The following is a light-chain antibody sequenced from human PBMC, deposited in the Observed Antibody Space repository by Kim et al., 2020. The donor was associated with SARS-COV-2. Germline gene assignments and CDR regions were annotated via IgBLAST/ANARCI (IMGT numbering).Light chain of an antibody. J-gene: IGLJ3*02. CDR3: QSYDNSLSGSGV. V-gene: IGLV1-40*01. CDR2: TNN. Sequence: QSVLTQPPSVSGAPGQRVTISCTGSNSNIGAGYDVHWYQQLPGTAPKLLIYTNNNRPSGVPDRFSGSKSGTSASLAITGLQAEDEADYYCQSYDNSLSGSGVFGGGTQLTVL. CDR1: NSNIGAGYD.